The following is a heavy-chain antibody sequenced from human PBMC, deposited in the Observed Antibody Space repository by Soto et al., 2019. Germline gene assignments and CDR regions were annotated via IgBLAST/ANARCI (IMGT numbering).Heavy chain of an antibody. Sequence: QVQLVQSGAEVKKPGSSVKVSCKASGGTFSSYAISWVRQAPGQGLEWMGGIIPIFGTANYAQKYQGRVTITADGSTSTAYMELSSLKSEDTAVYYCARVESIAGPGGYYYYGMDVWGQGTTVTVSS. D-gene: IGHD6-6*01. CDR3: ARVESIAGPGGYYYYGMDV. V-gene: IGHV1-69*01. J-gene: IGHJ6*02. CDR1: GGTFSSYA. CDR2: IIPIFGTA.